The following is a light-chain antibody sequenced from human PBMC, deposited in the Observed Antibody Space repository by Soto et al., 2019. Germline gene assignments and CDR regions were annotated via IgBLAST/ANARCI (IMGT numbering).Light chain of an antibody. CDR2: ENN. CDR1: SGSIANNY. CDR3: QSYDNTIYVV. Sequence: NFMLTQPHSVSESPGKTVTISCTRSSGSIANNYVQWYQQRPGRAPITVIYENNQRPSGVPDRFSGSIDSSSNSASLTISGLKTEDEADYYCQSYDNTIYVVFGGGTKLTVL. J-gene: IGLJ2*01. V-gene: IGLV6-57*04.